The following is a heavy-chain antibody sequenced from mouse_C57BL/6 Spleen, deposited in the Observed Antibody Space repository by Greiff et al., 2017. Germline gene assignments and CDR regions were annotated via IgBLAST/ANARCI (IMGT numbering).Heavy chain of an antibody. CDR3: ARAGYYAYYAMDY. D-gene: IGHD1-1*01. CDR1: GYTFTNYW. J-gene: IGHJ4*01. V-gene: IGHV1-63*01. CDR2: IYPGGGYT. Sequence: QVQLQQSGAELVRPGTSVKMSCKASGYTFTNYWIGWAKQRPGHGLEWIGDIYPGGGYTNYNEKFKGKATLTAEKSSSTAYMQLSSLTSEDSAVYFCARAGYYAYYAMDYWGQGTSVTVSS.